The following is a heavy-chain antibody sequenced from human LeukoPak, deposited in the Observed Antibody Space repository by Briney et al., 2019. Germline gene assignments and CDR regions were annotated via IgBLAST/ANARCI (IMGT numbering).Heavy chain of an antibody. D-gene: IGHD6-13*01. Sequence: ASVKVSCKASGYTFTGYYMHWVRQAPGQGLEWMGRTNPNSGGTNYAQKFQGRVTMTRDTSISTAYMELSRLRSDDTAVYYCAAIAAAGDNFDYWGQGTLVTVSS. J-gene: IGHJ4*02. CDR1: GYTFTGYY. CDR3: AAIAAAGDNFDY. CDR2: TNPNSGGT. V-gene: IGHV1-2*06.